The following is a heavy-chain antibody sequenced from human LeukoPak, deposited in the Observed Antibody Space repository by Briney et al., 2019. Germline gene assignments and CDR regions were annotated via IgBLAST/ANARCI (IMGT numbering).Heavy chain of an antibody. CDR1: GGSFSGYY. CDR2: INHSGST. V-gene: IGHV4-34*01. J-gene: IGHJ4*02. Sequence: SETLCLTCAVYGGSFSGYYWSWIRQPPGKGREWIGEINHSGSTNYNPSLKSRVTISVDTSKNQSSLKLSSVTAADTAVYYCAIRVPAAIMRYWGQGTLVTVSS. CDR3: AIRVPAAIMRY. D-gene: IGHD2-2*02.